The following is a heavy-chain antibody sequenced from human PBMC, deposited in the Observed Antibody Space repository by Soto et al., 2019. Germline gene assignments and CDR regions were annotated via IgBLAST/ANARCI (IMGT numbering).Heavy chain of an antibody. CDR1: GFTFSDYY. V-gene: IGHV3-11*01. D-gene: IGHD5-12*01. Sequence: QVQLVESGGGLVKPGGSLRLSCAASGFTFSDYYMSWIRQAPGKGLEWVSYISSSGSTIYYADSVKGRFTISRDNAKNSLYLQMNSLRAEDTAGYYCARGEGMGGLHIVATIGVGYYYYMDVWGKGTTVTVSS. CDR2: ISSSGSTI. J-gene: IGHJ6*03. CDR3: ARGEGMGGLHIVATIGVGYYYYMDV.